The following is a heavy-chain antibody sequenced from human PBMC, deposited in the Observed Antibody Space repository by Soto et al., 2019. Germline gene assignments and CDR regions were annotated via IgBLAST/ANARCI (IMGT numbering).Heavy chain of an antibody. CDR2: IYYSGST. D-gene: IGHD1-7*01. J-gene: IGHJ4*02. V-gene: IGHV4-30-4*01. CDR3: ARVGLRHNWNYNLFDY. CDR1: GGSISSGDYY. Sequence: SETLSLTCTVSGGSISSGDYYWSWIRQPPGKGLEWIGYIYYSGSTYYNPSLKSRVTISVDTSKNQFSLKLSSVTAADTAVYYCARVGLRHNWNYNLFDYWGQGTLVTVSS.